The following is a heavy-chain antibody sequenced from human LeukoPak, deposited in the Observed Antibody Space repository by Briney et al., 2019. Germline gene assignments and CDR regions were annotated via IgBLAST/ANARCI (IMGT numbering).Heavy chain of an antibody. V-gene: IGHV4-39*01. D-gene: IGHD6-19*01. CDR3: ARQVAGIGLYYFDY. CDR2: IYFSGNT. CDR1: GGSISSSSHY. Sequence: PSETLSLTCTVSGGSISSSSHYWGWIRQPPGKGLQWIGSIYFSGNTDYNLSLKSRVTISIDTSKNQFSLKLTSVTAADTAVYYCARQVAGIGLYYFDYWGQGTLVTVSS. J-gene: IGHJ4*02.